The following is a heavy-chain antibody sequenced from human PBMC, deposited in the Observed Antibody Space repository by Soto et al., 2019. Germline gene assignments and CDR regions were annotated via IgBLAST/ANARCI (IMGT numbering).Heavy chain of an antibody. CDR3: ARGRLPSFFLIRPPGVGYFVI. CDR2: IYYSGNT. J-gene: IGHJ3*02. CDR1: GDSISSSSSYY. Sequence: SETLSLTCTVSGDSISSSSSYYWGWIRQPPGKGLEWIGSIYYSGNTYYNPSLKSRVTISVDTSKNQFSLKLNSVTAADTAVYYCARGRLPSFFLIRPPGVGYFVIWCQGTMVTVSS. V-gene: IGHV4-39*07. D-gene: IGHD3-3*02.